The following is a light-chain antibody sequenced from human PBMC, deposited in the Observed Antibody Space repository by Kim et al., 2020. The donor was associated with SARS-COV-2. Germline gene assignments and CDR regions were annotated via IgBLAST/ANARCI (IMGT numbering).Light chain of an antibody. CDR2: AAS. CDR3: QQSHSPPWT. Sequence: DIQMTQSPSSLSASVGDRITITCRASQSISTYLNWYQQKPGKAPNLLIYAASSLQSGVPSRFSGSGSGTDFSLTISSLQPEDFAGYFCQQSHSPPWTFGQGTKVDIK. J-gene: IGKJ1*01. CDR1: QSISTY. V-gene: IGKV1-39*01.